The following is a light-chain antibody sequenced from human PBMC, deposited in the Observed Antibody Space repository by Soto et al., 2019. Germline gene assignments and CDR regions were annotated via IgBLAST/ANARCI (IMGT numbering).Light chain of an antibody. J-gene: IGLJ2*01. Sequence: QLVLTQPPSVSGAPGQRVTISCTGSSSNIGAGYDVHWYQQLPETAPKLLIYGNSNRPSGVPDRFSGSKSGTSASLAITGLQAEDEADYYCQSYDSSLVVFGGGTKLTVL. CDR3: QSYDSSLVV. CDR2: GNS. CDR1: SSNIGAGYD. V-gene: IGLV1-40*01.